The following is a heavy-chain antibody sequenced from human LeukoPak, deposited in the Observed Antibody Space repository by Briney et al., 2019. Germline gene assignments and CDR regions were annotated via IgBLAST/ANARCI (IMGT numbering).Heavy chain of an antibody. CDR1: GFTFDTYG. CDR3: ARGPRRIVVVPAAIGRKRNWFDP. V-gene: IGHV4-34*01. J-gene: IGHJ5*02. CDR2: INHSGGT. Sequence: GSLRLSCAASGFTFDTYGMNWVRQPPGKGLEWIGEINHSGGTNYNPSLKSRVTISVDTSKNQFSLKLSSVTAADTAVYYCARGPRRIVVVPAAIGRKRNWFDPWGQGTLVTVSS. D-gene: IGHD2-2*02.